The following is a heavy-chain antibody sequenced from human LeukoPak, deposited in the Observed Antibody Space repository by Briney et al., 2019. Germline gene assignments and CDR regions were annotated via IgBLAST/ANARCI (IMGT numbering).Heavy chain of an antibody. Sequence: PSETLSLTCTVSGGSISGFHWSWLRQPPGKGLEWVSTINANSGTTSYAASVRGRFTISRDNSKNTLYLQLNTLRADDTATYYCAKPISGGLAVTADWFHPWGQGTLVVVSS. CDR3: AKPISGGLAVTADWFHP. CDR1: GGSISGFH. J-gene: IGHJ5*01. V-gene: IGHV3-23*01. D-gene: IGHD6-19*01. CDR2: INANSGTT.